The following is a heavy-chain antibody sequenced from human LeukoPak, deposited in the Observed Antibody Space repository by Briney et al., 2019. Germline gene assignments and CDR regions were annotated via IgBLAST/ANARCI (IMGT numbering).Heavy chain of an antibody. CDR2: INAGNGNT. CDR1: GYTFTSYA. J-gene: IGHJ4*02. V-gene: IGHV1-3*01. Sequence: GASVKVSCKASGYTFTSYAMHWVRQAPGQRLEWMGWINAGNGNTKYSQKFQGRVTITRDTSASTAYMELSSLRSEDTAVYYCARDRGAAAGFDYWGQGTLVTVSS. D-gene: IGHD6-13*01. CDR3: ARDRGAAAGFDY.